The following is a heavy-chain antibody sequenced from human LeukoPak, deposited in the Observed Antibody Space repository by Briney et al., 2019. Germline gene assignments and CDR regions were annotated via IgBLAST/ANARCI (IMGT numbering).Heavy chain of an antibody. CDR1: GFTSSSYA. V-gene: IGHV3-23*01. D-gene: IGHD2-15*01. Sequence: GGSLRLSCAASGFTSSSYAMSWVRQAPGKGLEWVSAISGSGGSTYYADSAKGRFTISRDNSKNTLYLQMNSLRAEDTAVYYCAKSFSYCSGGSCYLPANWGQGTLVTVSS. J-gene: IGHJ4*02. CDR2: ISGSGGST. CDR3: AKSFSYCSGGSCYLPAN.